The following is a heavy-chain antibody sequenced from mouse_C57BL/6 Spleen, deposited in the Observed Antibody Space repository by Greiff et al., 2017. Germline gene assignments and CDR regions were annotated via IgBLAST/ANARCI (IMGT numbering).Heavy chain of an antibody. Sequence: EVKLMESGGGLVKPGGSLKLSCAASGFTFSDYGMHWVRQAPEKGLEWVAYISSGSSTIYYADTVKGRFTISRDNAKHTLFLQMTSLRSEDTAMYYGARMLGRKNYFDYWGQGTTLTVSS. CDR1: GFTFSDYG. CDR3: ARMLGRKNYFDY. J-gene: IGHJ2*01. V-gene: IGHV5-17*01. CDR2: ISSGSSTI. D-gene: IGHD4-1*01.